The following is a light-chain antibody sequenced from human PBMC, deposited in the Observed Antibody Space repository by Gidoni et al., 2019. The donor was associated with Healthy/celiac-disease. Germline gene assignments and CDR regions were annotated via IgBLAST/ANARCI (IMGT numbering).Light chain of an antibody. Sequence: QSALTQPASVSGSPGQSITISCTGTSSDVGGYNYVSWYQQHPGKAPKLMIYDVSNRPPGVSNRFSGSKSGNTASLTISGLQAEDEAGYYCSSYTSSSPNWVFGGGTKLTVL. J-gene: IGLJ3*02. CDR2: DVS. CDR3: SSYTSSSPNWV. V-gene: IGLV2-14*03. CDR1: SSDVGGYNY.